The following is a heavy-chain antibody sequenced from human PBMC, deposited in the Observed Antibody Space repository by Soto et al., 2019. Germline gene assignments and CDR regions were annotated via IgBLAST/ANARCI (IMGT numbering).Heavy chain of an antibody. CDR1: GYNFAGYW. CDR2: IYPSDSDT. CDR3: ARGGVSTRTFDY. V-gene: IGHV5-51*01. D-gene: IGHD3-3*01. Sequence: SGESLKISCKGSGYNFAGYWIAWVRQMPGKGLELMGIIYPSDSDTRYRPSFQGRVTISADKSISSAYLQWSSLRASDTAMYYCARGGVSTRTFDYWGQGTPVTVSP. J-gene: IGHJ4*02.